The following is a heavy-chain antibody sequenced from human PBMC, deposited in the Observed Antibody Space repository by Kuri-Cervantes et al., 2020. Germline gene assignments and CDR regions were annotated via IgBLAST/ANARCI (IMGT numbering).Heavy chain of an antibody. CDR2: IKQDGSEK. D-gene: IGHD2-2*01. J-gene: IGHJ6*02. CDR1: GFTFSSYW. V-gene: IGHV3-7*01. CDR3: LVPAATSWPLDV. Sequence: GGSLRLSCAASGFTFSSYWMSWVRQAPGKGLEWVANIKQDGSEKYYVDSVKGRFTISRDNAKNSLYLQMNSLRAEDTAVYYCLVPAATSWPLDVWGQGTTVTVSS.